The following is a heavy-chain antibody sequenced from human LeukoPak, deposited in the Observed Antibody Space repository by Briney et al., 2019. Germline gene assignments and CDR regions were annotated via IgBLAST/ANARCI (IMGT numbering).Heavy chain of an antibody. D-gene: IGHD6-19*01. CDR2: ISYRGIT. Sequence: SETLSLTCTVSGGSISSYFWSWIRQPPGKGLECIGYISYRGITNYNPSLESRVTISLDTSKKQFSLRLTSVTAADTAVYYCARDRHEQWLLGSFDYWGQGALVAVSS. CDR1: GGSISSYF. J-gene: IGHJ4*02. V-gene: IGHV4-59*01. CDR3: ARDRHEQWLLGSFDY.